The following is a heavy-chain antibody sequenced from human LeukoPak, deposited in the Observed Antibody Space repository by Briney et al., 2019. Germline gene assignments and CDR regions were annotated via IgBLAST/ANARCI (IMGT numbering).Heavy chain of an antibody. CDR2: ISSSSSYI. J-gene: IGHJ4*02. D-gene: IGHD3-10*02. V-gene: IGHV3-21*06. CDR3: ARTIFPIDY. CDR1: GLTFSSYC. Sequence: GGSLTLSCAASGLTFSSYCMSWVRQPPGKGLEWVSSISSSSSYIYYADSVKCRFTISTDNAKNLMYLDTDGLRGESRGAYDCARTIFPIDYWGQGTLVTVSS.